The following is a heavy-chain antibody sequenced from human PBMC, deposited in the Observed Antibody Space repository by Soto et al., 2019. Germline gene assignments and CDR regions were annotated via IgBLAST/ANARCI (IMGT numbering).Heavy chain of an antibody. D-gene: IGHD6-13*01. J-gene: IGHJ4*02. CDR3: ARGGSSWSWDY. CDR2: IGTAGDT. CDR1: GFTFSSYD. Sequence: EVQLVESGGGLVQPGGSLRLSCAASGFTFSSYDMHWVRQATGKGLEWVSAIGTAGDTYYPGSVKGRSTISRENAKNSLYLQMNSLRAGDTAVYYCARGGSSWSWDYWGQGTLVTVSS. V-gene: IGHV3-13*01.